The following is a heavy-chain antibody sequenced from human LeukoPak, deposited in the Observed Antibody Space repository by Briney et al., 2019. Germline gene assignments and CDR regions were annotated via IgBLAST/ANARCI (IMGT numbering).Heavy chain of an antibody. CDR2: ITSDGGST. D-gene: IGHD6-19*01. CDR3: VKAHSSAWKIFDY. Sequence: PGGSLRLSCSASGFTFNNYTMHWVRQAPWRGLEFVSAITSDGGSTYYASSVRGRFTISRDNSKNTLYLQVSSLRPEDTAVYYCVKAHSSAWKIFDYWGQGTLVTVSS. CDR1: GFTFNNYT. J-gene: IGHJ4*02. V-gene: IGHV3-64D*06.